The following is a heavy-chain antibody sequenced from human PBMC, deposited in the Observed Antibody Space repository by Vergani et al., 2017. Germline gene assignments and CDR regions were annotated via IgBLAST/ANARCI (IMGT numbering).Heavy chain of an antibody. CDR1: VGSISSYY. Sequence: QVQLQESGPGLVKPSETLSLTCTVSVGSISSYYGSCIRHPPGKGLEWVWYIYYSWSTNYNPSLKSRVTISVDTSKNQFSLKLSSVTAADTAVYYCAREIYGGNRWGQVTLVVVSS. V-gene: IGHV4-59*01. CDR2: IYYSWST. CDR3: AREIYGGNR. J-gene: IGHJ4*02. D-gene: IGHD4-23*01.